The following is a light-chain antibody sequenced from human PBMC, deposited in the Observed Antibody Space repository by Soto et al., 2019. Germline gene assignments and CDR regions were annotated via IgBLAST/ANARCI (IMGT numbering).Light chain of an antibody. V-gene: IGLV4-69*01. CDR3: QTWGTGIEGV. CDR1: SGHSSYA. CDR2: LKSDGSH. Sequence: QSVLTQSPSASASLGASVKLTCTLSSGHSSYAIAWHQQQPEKGPRYLMKLKSDGSHSKGDGIPDRFSGSSSGAERYLTLAGLQSEDEADYYCQTWGTGIEGVFGGGTKVTVL. J-gene: IGLJ3*02.